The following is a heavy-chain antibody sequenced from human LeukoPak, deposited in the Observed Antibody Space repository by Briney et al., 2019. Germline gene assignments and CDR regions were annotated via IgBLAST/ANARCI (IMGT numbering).Heavy chain of an antibody. Sequence: SVKVSCKASGGTFSSYAISWVRQAPGQGLEWMGGIIPIFGTANYAQKFRGRVTITADESTSTAYMELSSLRSEDTAVYYCARGPDSSGRGGFIWGYYWGQGTLVTVSP. D-gene: IGHD6-19*01. CDR2: IIPIFGTA. CDR1: GGTFSSYA. V-gene: IGHV1-69*13. CDR3: ARGPDSSGRGGFIWGYY. J-gene: IGHJ4*02.